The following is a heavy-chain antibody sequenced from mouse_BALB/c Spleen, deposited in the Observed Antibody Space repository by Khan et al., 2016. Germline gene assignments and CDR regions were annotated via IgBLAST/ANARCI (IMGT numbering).Heavy chain of an antibody. CDR2: INPGSGGT. CDR1: GYAFTNYL. Sequence: QVQLQQSGAELVRPGTSVKVSCTASGYAFTNYLIEWVKQRPGQGLEWIGVINPGSGGTNYNEKFKGKATLTAAKSSSTAYLQLSSLTSDDSAVXFCARAPPHDSGSSYWFAYWGQGTLVTVSA. J-gene: IGHJ3*01. V-gene: IGHV1-54*01. D-gene: IGHD1-1*01. CDR3: ARAPPHDSGSSYWFAY.